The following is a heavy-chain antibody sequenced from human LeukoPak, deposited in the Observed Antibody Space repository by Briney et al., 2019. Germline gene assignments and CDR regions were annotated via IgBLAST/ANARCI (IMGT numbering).Heavy chain of an antibody. CDR3: ARQIASAGTAGFVF. J-gene: IGHJ4*02. D-gene: IGHD6-13*01. CDR1: GGSISSYY. Sequence: SETLSLTCTVSGGSISSYYWSWIQQPAGKGLEWIGRIYSTGSTNYNPSLKSRVTMSVDTSKNQFSLRLRSVAAADTAVYYCARQIASAGTAGFVFWGQGALVTVSS. CDR2: IYSTGST. V-gene: IGHV4-4*07.